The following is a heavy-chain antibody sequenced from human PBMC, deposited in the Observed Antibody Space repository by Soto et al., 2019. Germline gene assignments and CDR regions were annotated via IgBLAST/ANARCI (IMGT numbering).Heavy chain of an antibody. CDR1: GGSISRGGYF. CDR3: ARGLGATGTMSPGWYFDL. J-gene: IGHJ2*01. D-gene: IGHD6-13*01. Sequence: QVQLQESGPGLVKPSQTLSLSCTVSGGSISRGGYFWSWIRQHPGKGLEWIAYIYYSGTTYYNPSLKSRVTMSLDTSKNQCSLKLTSVITADTAVYFCARGLGATGTMSPGWYFDLWGRGTLVTVSS. CDR2: IYYSGTT. V-gene: IGHV4-31*03.